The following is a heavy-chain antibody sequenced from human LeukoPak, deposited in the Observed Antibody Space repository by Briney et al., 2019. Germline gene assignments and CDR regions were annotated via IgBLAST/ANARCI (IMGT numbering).Heavy chain of an antibody. J-gene: IGHJ4*02. Sequence: GGSLRLSCAASGFTFSSYAMSWVRQAPGKGLEWVSAISGSGGSTYYADSVKGRFTISRDNSKNTLYLQMNSLRAEDTAVYYCAAADSSSWYGPHYFDYWGQGTLVTVSS. CDR3: AAADSSSWYGPHYFDY. CDR2: ISGSGGST. D-gene: IGHD6-13*01. CDR1: GFTFSSYA. V-gene: IGHV3-23*01.